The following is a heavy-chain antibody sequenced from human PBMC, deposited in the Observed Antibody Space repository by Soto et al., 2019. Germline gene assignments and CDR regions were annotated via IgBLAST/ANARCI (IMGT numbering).Heavy chain of an antibody. CDR2: IIPIFGTA. Sequence: QVQLVQSGAEVKKPGSSVKVSCKASGGTFSSYAISWVRQAPGQGLEWMGGIIPIFGTANYAQKFQGRVTITADESTSTAYMELSSLRSEDTAVYYCARVPPYSSSSAARNWFDPWGQGTLVTVSS. D-gene: IGHD6-6*01. V-gene: IGHV1-69*12. J-gene: IGHJ5*02. CDR1: GGTFSSYA. CDR3: ARVPPYSSSSAARNWFDP.